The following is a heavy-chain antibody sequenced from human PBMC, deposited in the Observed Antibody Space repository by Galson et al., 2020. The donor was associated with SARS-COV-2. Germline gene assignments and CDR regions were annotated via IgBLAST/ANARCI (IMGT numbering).Heavy chain of an antibody. CDR2: IYYSGST. CDR3: ARAVIEYYDFWSGYYISSPFDY. Sequence: SQTLSLTCTVSGGSISSGGYYWSWIRQHPGKGLEWIGYIYYSGSTYYNPSLKSRVTISVDTSKNQFSLKLSSVTAADTAVYYCARAVIEYYDFWSGYYISSPFDYWGQGTLVTVSS. J-gene: IGHJ4*02. V-gene: IGHV4-31*03. CDR1: GGSISSGGYY. D-gene: IGHD3-3*01.